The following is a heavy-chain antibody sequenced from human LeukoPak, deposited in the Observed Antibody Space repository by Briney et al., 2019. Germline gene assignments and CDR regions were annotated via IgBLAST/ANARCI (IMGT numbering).Heavy chain of an antibody. CDR1: GFVFSTYA. J-gene: IGHJ4*02. CDR3: AKARGSSVYEQFDY. D-gene: IGHD5/OR15-5a*01. CDR2: IGTSGRAT. V-gene: IGHV3-23*01. Sequence: GGSLRLSCAASGFVFSTYAMTWVRQAPEKGLQWVSTIGTSGRATYYADSVEGRFTISRDNSKNTLYLQMNSLRADDTAVYYCAKARGSSVYEQFDYWGQGTQVTVSP.